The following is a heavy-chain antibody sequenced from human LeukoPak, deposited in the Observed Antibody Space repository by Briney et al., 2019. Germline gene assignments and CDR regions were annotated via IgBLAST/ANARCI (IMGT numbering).Heavy chain of an antibody. CDR2: ISFDGSNK. D-gene: IGHD2-2*01. CDR1: GFTFSSFA. J-gene: IGHJ4*02. Sequence: TGGSLRLSCAASGFTFSSFAMHWVRQAPGKGLEGGAVISFDGSNKFYADSVKGRFTISRDNSKNTLYLQMNSLRPEDTAVYFCARDPLLAHQRGYFDYWGQGTLVTVSS. CDR3: ARDPLLAHQRGYFDY. V-gene: IGHV3-30-3*01.